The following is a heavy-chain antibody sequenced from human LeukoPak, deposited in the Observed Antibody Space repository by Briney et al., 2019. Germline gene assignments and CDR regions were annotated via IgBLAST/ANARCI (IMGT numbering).Heavy chain of an antibody. D-gene: IGHD2-15*01. V-gene: IGHV4-39*01. Sequence: ASETLSLTCTVSGGSISSSSYYWGWIRQPPGKGLEWIGSIYYSGSTYYNPSLKSRVTISVDTSKNQFSLKLSSVTAADTAVYYCARQRYCSGGSCRAGFDPWGQGTLVTVSS. CDR1: GGSISSSSYY. CDR3: ARQRYCSGGSCRAGFDP. J-gene: IGHJ5*02. CDR2: IYYSGST.